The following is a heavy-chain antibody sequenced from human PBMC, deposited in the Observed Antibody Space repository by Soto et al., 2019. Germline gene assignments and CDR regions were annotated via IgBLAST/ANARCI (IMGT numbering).Heavy chain of an antibody. D-gene: IGHD6-6*01. CDR2: ISSSSSYI. CDR3: ARAPHIAAPPGDY. V-gene: IGHV3-21*01. J-gene: IGHJ4*02. Sequence: GGSLRVSCAASGFTFSSYSMNWVRQAPGKGLEWVSSISSSSSYIYYADSVKGRFTISRDNAKNSLYLQMNSLRAEDTAVYYCARAPHIAAPPGDYWGQGTLVTVSS. CDR1: GFTFSSYS.